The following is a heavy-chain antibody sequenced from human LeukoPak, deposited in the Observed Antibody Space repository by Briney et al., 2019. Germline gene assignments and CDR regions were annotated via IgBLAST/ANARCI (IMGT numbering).Heavy chain of an antibody. CDR3: ARARRITNDAFDI. V-gene: IGHV3-53*01. CDR1: GFTFSSYS. CDR2: IYSGGST. Sequence: GGSLRLSCTASGFTFSSYSMNWVRQAPGKGLEWVSVIYSGGSTYYADSVKGRFTISRDNSKNTLYLQMNSLRAEDTAVYYCARARRITNDAFDIWGQGTMVTVSS. D-gene: IGHD3-10*01. J-gene: IGHJ3*02.